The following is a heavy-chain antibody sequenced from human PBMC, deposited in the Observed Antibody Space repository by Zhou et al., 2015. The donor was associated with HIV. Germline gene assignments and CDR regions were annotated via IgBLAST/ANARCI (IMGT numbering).Heavy chain of an antibody. Sequence: QVQLVQSGAEVKKPGSSVKVSCKASGGTFSSYTISWVRQAPGQGLEWMGRIIPILGIANYAQKFQGRVTITADKSTSTAYMELSSLRSEDTAVYYCAREGIVVVPAAINRGAAYYYYYGMDVWGQGTTVTVSS. V-gene: IGHV1-69*08. CDR3: AREGIVVVPAAINRGAAYYYYYGMDV. CDR2: IIPILGIA. D-gene: IGHD2-2*02. J-gene: IGHJ6*02. CDR1: GGTFSSYT.